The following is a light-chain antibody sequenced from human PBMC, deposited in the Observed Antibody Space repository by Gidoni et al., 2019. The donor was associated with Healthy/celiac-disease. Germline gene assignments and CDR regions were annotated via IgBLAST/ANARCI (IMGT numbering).Light chain of an antibody. CDR1: QSVSSSY. CDR3: QQYGSSAFG. J-gene: IGKJ2*03. Sequence: VLTQSPGTLSLSPGERATLSCRASQSVSSSYLAWYQQKPGQAPRLLIYGASSSATGIPDRFSGSGSGTDFTLTSSRLEAEDFAVYDCQQYGSSAFGFGQGTKLEIK. V-gene: IGKV3-20*01. CDR2: GAS.